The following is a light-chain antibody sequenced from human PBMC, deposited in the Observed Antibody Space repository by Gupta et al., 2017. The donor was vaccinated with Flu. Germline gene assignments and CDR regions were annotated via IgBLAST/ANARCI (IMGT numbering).Light chain of an antibody. CDR2: AAS. CDR1: QGIRNY. CDR3: QKYNSAPLL. V-gene: IGKV1-27*01. Sequence: DIPLTQSPSSLSASVGDRITITCRASQGIRNYLAWYQQRPGKVPNVLIYAASTLQSGVPSRFSGSGSGTEFTLTISSLQPEDIATYYCQKYNSAPLLFGPGTKVEIK. J-gene: IGKJ3*01.